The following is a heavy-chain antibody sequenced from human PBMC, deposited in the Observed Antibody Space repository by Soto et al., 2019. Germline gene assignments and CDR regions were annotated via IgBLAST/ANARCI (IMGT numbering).Heavy chain of an antibody. J-gene: IGHJ6*02. D-gene: IGHD2-21*02. CDR3: ARDLWGYCGTDCYPLDV. Sequence: SETLALTCTVSGSSISSYYWSWIRQPPGKGLEWIGYIYYIGSANYNPSLRSRVTISVDRSKNQFSLKLSAVTTADTAVYYCARDLWGYCGTDCYPLDVWGQGTTVTVS. V-gene: IGHV4-59*01. CDR2: IYYIGSA. CDR1: GSSISSYY.